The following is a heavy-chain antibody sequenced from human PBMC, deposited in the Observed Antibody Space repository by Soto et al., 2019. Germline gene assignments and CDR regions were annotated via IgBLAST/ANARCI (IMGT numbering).Heavy chain of an antibody. CDR3: ARSIVVVTALDY. J-gene: IGHJ4*02. V-gene: IGHV1-3*01. CDR1: GYTFTSYG. CDR2: INAGNGNT. D-gene: IGHD2-21*02. Sequence: GASVKVSCTASGYTFTSYGISWVRQAPGQRLEWMGWINAGNGNTKYSQKFQGRVTITRDTSASTAYMELSSLRSEDTAVYYCARSIVVVTALDYWGQGTLVTVSS.